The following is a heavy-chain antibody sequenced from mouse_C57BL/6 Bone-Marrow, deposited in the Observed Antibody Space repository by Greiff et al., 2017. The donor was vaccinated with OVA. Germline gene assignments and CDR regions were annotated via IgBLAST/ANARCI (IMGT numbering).Heavy chain of an antibody. V-gene: IGHV1-4*01. D-gene: IGHD1-1*01. CDR2: INPSSGYT. J-gene: IGHJ2*01. CDR1: GYTFTSYT. Sequence: VQLQESGAELARPGASVKMSCKASGYTFTSYTMHWVKQRPGQGLEWIGYINPSSGYTKYNQKFKDKATLTADKSSSTAYMQLSSLTSEDSAVYDGARGGYYYGSPWYFDYWGQGTTLTVSS. CDR3: ARGGYYYGSPWYFDY.